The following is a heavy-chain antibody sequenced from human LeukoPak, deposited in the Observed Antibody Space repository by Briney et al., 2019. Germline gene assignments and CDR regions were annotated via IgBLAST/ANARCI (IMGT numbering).Heavy chain of an antibody. CDR2: IRYDGSNK. Sequence: GGSLRLSCAASGFTFSSYGMHWVRQAPGKGLEWVAFIRYDGSNKYYADSVKGRFTISRDNSMNTLYLQMNSLRAEDTAVYYCAKAPTTVTDIVPPFDPWGQGTLVTVSS. CDR3: AKAPTTVTDIVPPFDP. J-gene: IGHJ5*02. V-gene: IGHV3-30*02. D-gene: IGHD4-17*01. CDR1: GFTFSSYG.